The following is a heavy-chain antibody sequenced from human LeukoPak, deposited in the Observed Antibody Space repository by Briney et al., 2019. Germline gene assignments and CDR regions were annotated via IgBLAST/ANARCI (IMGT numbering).Heavy chain of an antibody. CDR1: GYTFTGYY. D-gene: IGHD4-17*01. CDR2: INPNSGGT. Sequence: GASVKVSCKASGYTFTGYYMHWVRQAPGQGHEWMGWINPNSGGTNYAQKFQGRVTMTRDTSISTAYMELSRLRSDDTAVYYCARADYGDYLATWFDPWGQGTLVTVSS. V-gene: IGHV1-2*02. CDR3: ARADYGDYLATWFDP. J-gene: IGHJ5*02.